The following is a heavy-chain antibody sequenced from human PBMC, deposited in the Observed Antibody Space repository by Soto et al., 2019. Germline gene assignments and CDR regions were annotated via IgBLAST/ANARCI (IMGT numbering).Heavy chain of an antibody. D-gene: IGHD2-15*01. V-gene: IGHV3-33*01. Sequence: QVQLVESGGGVVQPGRSLRLSCAASGFTFSSYGMHWVRQAPGKGLEWVAVIWYDGSNKYYADSVKGRFTISRDNSKNPLYLQMNSLRAEDTAVYYCASTPGYCSGGSCSRGAFDIWGQGTMVTVSS. J-gene: IGHJ3*02. CDR2: IWYDGSNK. CDR3: ASTPGYCSGGSCSRGAFDI. CDR1: GFTFSSYG.